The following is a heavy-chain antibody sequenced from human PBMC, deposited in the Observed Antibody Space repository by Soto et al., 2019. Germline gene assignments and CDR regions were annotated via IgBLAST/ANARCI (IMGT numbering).Heavy chain of an antibody. CDR3: VRTIQPGTTTYFDS. CDR1: GYTFTSYY. D-gene: IGHD1-1*01. J-gene: IGHJ4*02. V-gene: IGHV1-46*03. Sequence: ASVKVSCKASGYTFTSYYMHWVRQAPGQGLEWMGIINPSGGSTSYAQKFQGRVTMTRDTSTSTVYMDLNSLKTEDTAVYFCVRTIQPGTTTYFDSWGQGTLVTVSS. CDR2: INPSGGST.